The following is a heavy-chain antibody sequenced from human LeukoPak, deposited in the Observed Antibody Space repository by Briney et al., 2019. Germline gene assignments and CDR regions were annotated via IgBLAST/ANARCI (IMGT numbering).Heavy chain of an antibody. J-gene: IGHJ4*02. CDR3: AKWSVGGYCSGGSCPPFDY. CDR1: GFTFSSYG. Sequence: GGSLRLSCAASGFTFSSYGMHWVRQASGKGLEWVAVISYDGSNEYYADSVKGRFTISRDNSKNTLYLQMNSLRAEDTAVYYCAKWSVGGYCSGGSCPPFDYWGQGTLVTVSS. D-gene: IGHD2-15*01. V-gene: IGHV3-30*18. CDR2: ISYDGSNE.